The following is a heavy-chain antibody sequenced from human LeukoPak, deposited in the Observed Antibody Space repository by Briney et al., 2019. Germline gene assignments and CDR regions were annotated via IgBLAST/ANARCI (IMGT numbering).Heavy chain of an antibody. CDR2: ISGSASNI. D-gene: IGHD3-9*01. Sequence: GGSLRLSCAASGFTFSDYYMIWIRQAPGKGREWVSYISGSASNIYYADSVKGRFTIPRDNAKNSLYLQMNSLRAEDTAVYYCASWDILTGYLDYWGQGTLVTVSS. J-gene: IGHJ4*02. V-gene: IGHV3-11*04. CDR1: GFTFSDYY. CDR3: ASWDILTGYLDY.